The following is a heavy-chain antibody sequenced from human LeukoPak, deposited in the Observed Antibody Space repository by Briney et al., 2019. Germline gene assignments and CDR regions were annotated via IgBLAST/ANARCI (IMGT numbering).Heavy chain of an antibody. CDR1: GFTFSSYG. CDR3: TSDYGLYYYYMAL. V-gene: IGHV3-30*02. CDR2: IRYDGSNK. D-gene: IGHD4/OR15-4a*01. Sequence: GGSLRLSCAASGFTFSSYGMHWVRHAPGKGLEWVAFIRYDGSNKYYADSVKGRFTISRDNSKDMLYLQMNDLRAEDTAVYYCTSDYGLYYYYMALWGKGTTVTVS. J-gene: IGHJ6*03.